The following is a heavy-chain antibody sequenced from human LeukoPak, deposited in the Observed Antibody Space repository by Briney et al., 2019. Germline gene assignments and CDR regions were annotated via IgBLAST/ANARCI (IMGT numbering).Heavy chain of an antibody. J-gene: IGHJ4*02. D-gene: IGHD6-13*01. CDR3: ARQARVSSRPADY. V-gene: IGHV4-39*01. Sequence: NPSETLSPTCTVSGGSISSSSYYWGWIRQPPGKGLEWIGSIYYSGSTYYNPSLKGRVTISVDTSKNQFSLKLSSVTAADTAVYYCARQARVSSRPADYWGQGTLVTVSS. CDR2: IYYSGST. CDR1: GGSISSSSYY.